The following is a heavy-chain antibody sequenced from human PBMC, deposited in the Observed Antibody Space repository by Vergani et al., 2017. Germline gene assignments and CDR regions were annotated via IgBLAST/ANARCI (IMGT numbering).Heavy chain of an antibody. CDR1: GFTFNSYG. Sequence: QVQLVESGGGVVQPGGSLRLSCAASGFTFNSYGMHWVRQAPGKGLEWVASIRSDESRRYYGDSMEGPFTISRDNSKNTLYLQMKSLRPEDTAVYYCAKEEGGYCSGGTCYPEYWGQGTRVTVSS. V-gene: IGHV3-30*02. J-gene: IGHJ4*02. CDR3: AKEEGGYCSGGTCYPEY. CDR2: IRSDESRR. D-gene: IGHD2-15*01.